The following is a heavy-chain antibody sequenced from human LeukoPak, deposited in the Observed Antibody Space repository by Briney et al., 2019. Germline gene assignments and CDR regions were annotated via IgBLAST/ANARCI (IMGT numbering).Heavy chain of an antibody. CDR1: GFTLNNNH. CDR3: ARDRGDTSGWPIIDY. D-gene: IGHD6-19*01. J-gene: IGHJ4*02. CDR2: IQSGST. V-gene: IGHV3-66*01. Sequence: PGGSLRLSCAASGFTLNNNHMSWVRQAPGKGLEWVSLIQSGSTHYADSVKGRFTISRDNSKNTLYLQMNSLRAEDTAVYYCARDRGDTSGWPIIDYWGQGTLVTVSS.